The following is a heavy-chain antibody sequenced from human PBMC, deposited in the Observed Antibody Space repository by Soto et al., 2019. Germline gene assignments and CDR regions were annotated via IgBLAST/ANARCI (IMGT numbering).Heavy chain of an antibody. J-gene: IGHJ4*02. V-gene: IGHV1-18*01. D-gene: IGHD6-13*01. CDR1: GYKFSSYG. CDR3: ARDLVPYSSPFDY. Sequence: QVQLVQSGDEVKKPGASVKLSCKASGYKFSSYGINWVRQAPGQGLEWMGWISPYNSNTNYAQKLQGRVTMTTHTSTGTAYMELKSLRSDDTAVYYCARDLVPYSSPFDYWGQGTLVTVSS. CDR2: ISPYNSNT.